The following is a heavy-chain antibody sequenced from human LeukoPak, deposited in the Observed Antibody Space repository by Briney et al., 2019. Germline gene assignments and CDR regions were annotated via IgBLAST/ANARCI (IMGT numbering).Heavy chain of an antibody. CDR2: ISSGGSAI. V-gene: IGHV3-48*01. CDR3: ARGSVWFGELLYQRGDAFDI. CDR1: GFSFSTYS. D-gene: IGHD3-10*01. J-gene: IGHJ3*02. Sequence: PGGSLRLSCAASGFSFSTYSMNWVRQAPGKGLQWVSYISSGGSAIYYTDSVKGRFTITRDDAKNSVYLQMNSLRTEDTAVYYCARGSVWFGELLYQRGDAFDIWGQGTMVTVSS.